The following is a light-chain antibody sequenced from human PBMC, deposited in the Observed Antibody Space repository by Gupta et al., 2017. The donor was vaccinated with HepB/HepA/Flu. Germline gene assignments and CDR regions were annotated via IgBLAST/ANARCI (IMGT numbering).Light chain of an antibody. CDR3: QQDYYLFT. J-gene: IGKJ3*01. CDR1: QGIRNH. CDR2: DAS. Sequence: DIQMTQSPSSLSASVGDRITITCQASQGIRNHLNWYQQKPGKAPKLMIYDASEVDTGVLSRFSGSGCGKAFTFTSSRLQYEAVANYYLQQDYYLFTFGHGTKVAIK. V-gene: IGKV1-33*01.